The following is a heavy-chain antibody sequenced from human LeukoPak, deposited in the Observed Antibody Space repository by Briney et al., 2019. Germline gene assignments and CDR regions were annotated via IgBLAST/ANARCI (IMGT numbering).Heavy chain of an antibody. D-gene: IGHD6-13*01. CDR2: VSAYNGDT. CDR3: ARQRGGIAAAGNAFDI. V-gene: IGHV1-18*01. CDR1: GYTFISYG. J-gene: IGHJ3*02. Sequence: ASVKVSCKASGYTFISYGISWLRQAPGQGLEWMGWVSAYNGDTNYAQKFQGRVTMTTDTSTSTVYMELRSLRSDDTAVYYCARQRGGIAAAGNAFDIWGQGTMVTVSS.